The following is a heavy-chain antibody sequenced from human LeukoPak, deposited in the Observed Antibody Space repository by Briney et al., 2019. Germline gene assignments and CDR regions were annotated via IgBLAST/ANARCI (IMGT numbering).Heavy chain of an antibody. CDR1: GYSISSGYC. J-gene: IGHJ4*02. V-gene: IGHV4-38-2*02. CDR3: ARVGRSWYHDY. Sequence: SETLSLTCTVSGYSISSGYCWGWVRQPPGKGLEWIGSICHSGSTYYNPSLKSRVTISVDTSKNQFSLKLSSVTAADTAVYYCARVGRSWYHDYWGQGTLVTVSS. D-gene: IGHD6-13*01. CDR2: ICHSGST.